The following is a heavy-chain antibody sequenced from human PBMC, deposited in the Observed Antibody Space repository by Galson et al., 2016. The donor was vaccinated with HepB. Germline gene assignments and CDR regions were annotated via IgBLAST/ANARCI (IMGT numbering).Heavy chain of an antibody. Sequence: SVKVSCKVTGGIFSNNAITWVRQAPGQGLEWMGGIIPIFGTADYAQKFQGRVTITADESTTTAYMELSSLRSEDTAVYYCARGGVELATKPDYWGQGTLVTVSS. J-gene: IGHJ4*02. V-gene: IGHV1-69*13. D-gene: IGHD5-24*01. CDR3: ARGGVELATKPDY. CDR2: IIPIFGTA. CDR1: GGIFSNNA.